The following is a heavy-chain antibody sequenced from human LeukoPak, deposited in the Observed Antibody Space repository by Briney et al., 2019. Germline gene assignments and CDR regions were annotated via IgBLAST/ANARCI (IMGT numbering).Heavy chain of an antibody. CDR2: ISDTGGST. J-gene: IGHJ4*02. CDR3: AKRGVVIRVILVGFHKQAYYFDS. V-gene: IGHV3-23*01. Sequence: PGGSTRLSCAVSGITLSNYGMSWVRQAPGKGLEWVAGISDTGGSTNYADSVKGRFTISRDNPKNTLYLQMNSLRAEDTAVYFCAKRGVVIRVILVGFHKQAYYFDSWGQGALVTVSS. D-gene: IGHD3-22*01. CDR1: GITLSNYG.